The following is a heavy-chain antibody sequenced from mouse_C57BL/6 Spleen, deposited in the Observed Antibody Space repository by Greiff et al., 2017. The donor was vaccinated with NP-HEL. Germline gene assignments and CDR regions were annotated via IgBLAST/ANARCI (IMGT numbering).Heavy chain of an antibody. D-gene: IGHD2-4*01. CDR3: ASYDYDGRWFAY. Sequence: QVQLQQPGAELVKPGASVKMSCKASGYTFTSYWITWVKQRPGQGLEWIGDIYPGSGSTNYNEKFKSKATLTVDTSSSTAYMQRSSLTSEDSAVYYCASYDYDGRWFAYWGQGTLVTVSA. CDR2: IYPGSGST. J-gene: IGHJ3*01. CDR1: GYTFTSYW. V-gene: IGHV1-55*01.